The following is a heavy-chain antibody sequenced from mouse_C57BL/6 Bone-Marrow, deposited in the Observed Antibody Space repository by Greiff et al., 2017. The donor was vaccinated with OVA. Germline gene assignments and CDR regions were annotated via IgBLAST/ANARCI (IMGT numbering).Heavy chain of an antibody. CDR1: GYTFTDYN. CDR2: INPNNGGT. J-gene: IGHJ2*01. D-gene: IGHD1-1*01. V-gene: IGHV1-18*01. CDR3: ARANGSSYFDY. Sequence: VQLQQSGPELVKPGASVKIPCKASGYTFTDYNMDWVKQSHGKSLEWIGDINPNNGGTSYNKKFKGKATLTVDKSSSTAYMELRSLTSEDTAVYYCARANGSSYFDYWGQGTTLTVSS.